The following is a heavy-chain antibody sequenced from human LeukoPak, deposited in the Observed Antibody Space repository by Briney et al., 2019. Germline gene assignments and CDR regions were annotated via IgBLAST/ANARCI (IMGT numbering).Heavy chain of an antibody. D-gene: IGHD3-22*01. Sequence: GRSLRLSCAASGFTFSSYGMHWVRQAPGKGLEWVAVIWYDGSNKYYADSVKGRFTISRDNSKNTLYLQMNSLGAEDTAVYYCARDSPRYDSSGYYLDYWGQGTLVTVSS. V-gene: IGHV3-33*01. CDR2: IWYDGSNK. CDR1: GFTFSSYG. CDR3: ARDSPRYDSSGYYLDY. J-gene: IGHJ4*02.